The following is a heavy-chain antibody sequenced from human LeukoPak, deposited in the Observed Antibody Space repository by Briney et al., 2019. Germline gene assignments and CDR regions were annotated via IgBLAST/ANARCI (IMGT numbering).Heavy chain of an antibody. D-gene: IGHD3-22*01. Sequence: PGGSLRLSCVGSGFTFRSHAMSWVRQAPEKGLEFVSGIYENGGTTYYADSVKGRFSISRDNSKNTLYLQMNSLRAEDTAVYYCAKFPVSTYYYDSSGSGFDYWGQGTLVTVSS. CDR1: GFTFRSHA. V-gene: IGHV3-23*01. J-gene: IGHJ4*02. CDR2: IYENGGTT. CDR3: AKFPVSTYYYDSSGSGFDY.